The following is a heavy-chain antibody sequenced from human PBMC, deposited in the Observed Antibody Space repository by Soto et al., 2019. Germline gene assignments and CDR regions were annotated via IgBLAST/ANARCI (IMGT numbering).Heavy chain of an antibody. CDR3: ARDYYDSSGYYYYAEYFQH. Sequence: GGSLRLSCAASGFTFSSYAMHWVRQAPGKGLEWVAVMSYDGSNKYYADSVKGRFTISRDNSKNTLYLQMNSLRAEDTAVYYCARDYYDSSGYYYYAEYFQHWGQGTLVTVSS. V-gene: IGHV3-30-3*01. CDR1: GFTFSSYA. D-gene: IGHD3-22*01. CDR2: MSYDGSNK. J-gene: IGHJ1*01.